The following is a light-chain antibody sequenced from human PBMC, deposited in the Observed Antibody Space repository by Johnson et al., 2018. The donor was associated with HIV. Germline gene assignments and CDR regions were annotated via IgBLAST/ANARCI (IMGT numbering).Light chain of an antibody. CDR1: SSNIGNNY. CDR3: GTWDSSLSAYV. V-gene: IGLV1-51*01. J-gene: IGLJ1*01. CDR2: DTN. Sequence: QSVLTQPPSVSAAPGQKVTISCSGSSSNIGNNYVSWYQQLPGTAPKLLIYDTNKRPSGIPDRFSGSKSGTSATPGITGLQPGDEADYYCGTWDSSLSAYVFGTGTKVTVL.